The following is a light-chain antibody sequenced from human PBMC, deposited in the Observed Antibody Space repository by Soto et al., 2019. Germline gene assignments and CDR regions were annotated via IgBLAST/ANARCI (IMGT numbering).Light chain of an antibody. J-gene: IGKJ4*01. CDR2: GAS. CDR3: QQRFSWPLT. CDR1: QSISDT. Sequence: TQSPATLSVSPGGRATLSCRASQSISDTLAWYQQKPGQAPRLLIHGASTRATGFPARFSGSGSGTDFILTISSLAPEDFAVYFCQQRFSWPLTFGGGTKVDIK. V-gene: IGKV3-15*01.